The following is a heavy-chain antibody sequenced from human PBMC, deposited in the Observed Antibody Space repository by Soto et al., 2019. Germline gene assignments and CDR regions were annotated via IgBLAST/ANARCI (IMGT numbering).Heavy chain of an antibody. D-gene: IGHD3-10*01. Sequence: SETLSLTCTVSGGSISSSSYYWGWIRQPPGKGLEWIGSIYYSGSTYYNPSLKSRVTKSVDTSKNQFSLKLSSVTAADTAVYYCARLRRVRGVITTDFDYWGQGTQVTVSS. V-gene: IGHV4-39*01. J-gene: IGHJ4*02. CDR2: IYYSGST. CDR1: GGSISSSSYY. CDR3: ARLRRVRGVITTDFDY.